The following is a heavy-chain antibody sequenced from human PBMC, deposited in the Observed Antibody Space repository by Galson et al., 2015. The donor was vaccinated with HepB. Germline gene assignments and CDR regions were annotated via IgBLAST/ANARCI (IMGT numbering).Heavy chain of an antibody. V-gene: IGHV3-74*01. J-gene: IGHJ4*02. Sequence: SLRLSCAASGFTFRSHWMHWVRQGPGKGLEWFSRVDWDGTSADYADSVKGRFTISRDNARETVSLQMSSLRAEDTGIYYCVRDRGYCVNGVCQGPQYDYWGQGTLVTVSS. CDR3: VRDRGYCVNGVCQGPQYDY. D-gene: IGHD5/OR15-5a*01. CDR1: GFTFRSHW. CDR2: VDWDGTSA.